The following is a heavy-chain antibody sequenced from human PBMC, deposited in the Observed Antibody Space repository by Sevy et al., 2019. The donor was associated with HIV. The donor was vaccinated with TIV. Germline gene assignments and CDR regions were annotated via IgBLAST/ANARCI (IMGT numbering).Heavy chain of an antibody. D-gene: IGHD1-1*01. Sequence: GGSLRLSCAASGFTFSSNYMSWVRQAPGKGLEWVSGICSGGSTYDAVSVKGRFTISRDNSKNTLYLQMNSLRAEDTAVYYCKSRDGYNWDAFDIWGQGTMVTVSS. J-gene: IGHJ3*02. V-gene: IGHV3-53*01. CDR2: ICSGGST. CDR3: KSRDGYNWDAFDI. CDR1: GFTFSSNY.